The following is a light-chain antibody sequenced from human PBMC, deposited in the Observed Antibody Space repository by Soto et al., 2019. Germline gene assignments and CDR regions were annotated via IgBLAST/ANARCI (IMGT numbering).Light chain of an antibody. J-gene: IGKJ1*01. V-gene: IGKV3-20*01. CDR3: QQYGSSPTWT. CDR1: QSISRY. CDR2: GAS. Sequence: IVLTQSPGTLSLSPGERTTLSCRASQSISRYLAWYQQKPGQGPRLLIYGASSRATGTPDRFSGSGSGTDFTLTISRLEPEDFAVYYCQQYGSSPTWTFGQGTKVDIK.